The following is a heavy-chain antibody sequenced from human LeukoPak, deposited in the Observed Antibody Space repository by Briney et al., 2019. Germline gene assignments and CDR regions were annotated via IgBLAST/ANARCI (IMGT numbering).Heavy chain of an antibody. V-gene: IGHV1-69*13. Sequence: SVKVSCKASGGGFTFTSHAISWVRQAPGQGLEWMGGLIPIYGSANYAQKFQGRVTITSDASTRTVYMELSSLRPEDSAVYYCAGFFYDNSGDAFDIWGQGTMVTVSS. CDR1: GGGFTFTSHA. CDR2: LIPIYGSA. D-gene: IGHD3-22*01. CDR3: AGFFYDNSGDAFDI. J-gene: IGHJ3*02.